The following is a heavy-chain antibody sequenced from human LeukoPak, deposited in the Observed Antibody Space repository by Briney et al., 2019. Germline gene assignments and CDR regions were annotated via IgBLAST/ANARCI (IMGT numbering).Heavy chain of an antibody. CDR3: ARGPSDCTSASCYGGDYYYLGMDV. V-gene: IGHV1-18*01. CDR1: GYTFTSYG. Sequence: ASVKVSCKASGYTFTSYGVSWVRQAPGQGLEWMGWISAYNGHTKYAQNFQGRVTMTTDTSTNTTYMELRSLRSDDTAFYYCARGPSDCTSASCYGGDYYYLGMDVWGKGTTVTVSS. J-gene: IGHJ6*04. CDR2: ISAYNGHT. D-gene: IGHD2-2*01.